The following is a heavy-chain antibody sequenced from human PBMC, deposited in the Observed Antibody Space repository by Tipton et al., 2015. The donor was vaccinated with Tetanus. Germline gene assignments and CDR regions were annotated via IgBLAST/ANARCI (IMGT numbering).Heavy chain of an antibody. J-gene: IGHJ4*02. CDR3: ARIRDGYNLVLDY. Sequence: QSGPEVKKPGASVKVSCKASGYTFTGYYMHWVRRAPGQGLEWMGRINPNSGGTNYAQKFQGRVTMTRDTSISTAYMELSRLRSDDTAVYYCARIRDGYNLVLDYWGQGTLVTVSS. D-gene: IGHD5-24*01. CDR2: INPNSGGT. V-gene: IGHV1-2*06. CDR1: GYTFTGYY.